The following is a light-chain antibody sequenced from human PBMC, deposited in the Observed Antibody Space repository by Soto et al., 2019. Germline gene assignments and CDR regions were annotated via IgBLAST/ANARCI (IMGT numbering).Light chain of an antibody. V-gene: IGLV2-14*03. J-gene: IGLJ3*02. CDR1: SSDVGSSNY. CDR3: SSYTSGNSWV. CDR2: DVS. Sequence: QSALTQPASVSGSPGQSITISCTGTSSDVGSSNYVSWYQHHPGKAPQLIIFDVSERPSGVSYRFSGSKSGNTASLIISGLLAEDEAYYYCSSYTSGNSWVFGGGTQLTVL.